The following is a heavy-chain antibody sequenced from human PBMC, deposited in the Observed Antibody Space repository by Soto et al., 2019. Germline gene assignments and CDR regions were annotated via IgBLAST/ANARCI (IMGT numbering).Heavy chain of an antibody. CDR1: GFSITNTW. V-gene: IGHV3-15*07. J-gene: IGHJ4*02. Sequence: GGSLRLSCAASGFSITNTWMHWVRQAPGKGLEWVGRVKSKADGGTADYAAPVKGRFTVSRDDSKNTQYLQMNSLKMEDTAVYYWTADPDLWGGHNPLWGKETLVTVSS. CDR2: VKSKADGGTA. CDR3: TADPDLWGGHNPL. D-gene: IGHD3-3*01.